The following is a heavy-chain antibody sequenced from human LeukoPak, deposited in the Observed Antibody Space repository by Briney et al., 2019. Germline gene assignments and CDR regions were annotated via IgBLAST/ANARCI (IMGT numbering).Heavy chain of an antibody. CDR2: IWYDGSNK. CDR1: GFTFSSYG. J-gene: IGHJ4*02. CDR3: ARGGYGSSGYPYYYFDY. Sequence: GRSLRLSCAASGFTFSSYGMHWVRQAPGKGLEWVAVIWYDGSNKYYADSVKGRFTISRDNSKNTLYLQMNSLRAEDTAVYYCARGGYGSSGYPYYYFDYWGQGTLVTVSS. V-gene: IGHV3-33*01. D-gene: IGHD3-22*01.